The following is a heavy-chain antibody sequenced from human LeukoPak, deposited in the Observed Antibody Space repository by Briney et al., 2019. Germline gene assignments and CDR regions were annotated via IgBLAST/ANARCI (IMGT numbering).Heavy chain of an antibody. Sequence: SETLSLTCTVSGASFSSSTYYWGWIRQPPGKGLEWIGSIYYSGSTYYNPSLKSRVTISVDTSKNQFSLKLSSVTAADTAVYYCARESMNIFDYWGQGTLVTVSS. D-gene: IGHD2/OR15-2a*01. J-gene: IGHJ4*02. CDR3: ARESMNIFDY. CDR1: GASFSSSTYY. CDR2: IYYSGST. V-gene: IGHV4-39*07.